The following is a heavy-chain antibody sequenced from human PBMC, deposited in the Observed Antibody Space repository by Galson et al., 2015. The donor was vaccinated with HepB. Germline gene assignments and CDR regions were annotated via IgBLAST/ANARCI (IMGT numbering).Heavy chain of an antibody. J-gene: IGHJ4*02. Sequence: SLRLSCAASGFTFSSYAMHWVRQAPGKGLEWVAVISYDGSNKYYADSVKGRFTISRDNSKNTLYLQMNSLRAEDTAVYYCARDVAAMGSLDFWGQGTLVTVSS. V-gene: IGHV3-30-3*01. CDR3: ARDVAAMGSLDF. CDR1: GFTFSSYA. D-gene: IGHD5-18*01. CDR2: ISYDGSNK.